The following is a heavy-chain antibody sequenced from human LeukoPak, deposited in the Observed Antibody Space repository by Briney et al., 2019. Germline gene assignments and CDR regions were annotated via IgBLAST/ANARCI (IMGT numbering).Heavy chain of an antibody. D-gene: IGHD6-13*01. CDR2: ISSGSNTI. CDR3: ATTGGAAAGFYFDN. Sequence: TGGSLRLSCAASGFTFSTYSMNWVRQAPGKGLEWVSYISSGSNTIYYADSMRGRFTISRDNAKNSLFLQMSSLRDEDTAVYYCATTGGAAAGFYFDNWGQGTLVTVSS. CDR1: GFTFSTYS. V-gene: IGHV3-48*02. J-gene: IGHJ4*02.